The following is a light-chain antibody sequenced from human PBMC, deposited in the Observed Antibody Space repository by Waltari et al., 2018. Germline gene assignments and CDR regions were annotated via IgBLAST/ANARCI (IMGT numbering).Light chain of an antibody. CDR3: QKYDVEPAT. CDR1: QGVGKY. Sequence: EIVSTQSPCTLSLSPGERATLSCRARQGVGKYLAWYQQRPGQAPRLLLYHTSSRATGIPDRFSGSGYGTDFSLTISRLEPEDFAVYYCQKYDVEPATFGRGTKVEIK. CDR2: HTS. V-gene: IGKV3-20*01. J-gene: IGKJ4*02.